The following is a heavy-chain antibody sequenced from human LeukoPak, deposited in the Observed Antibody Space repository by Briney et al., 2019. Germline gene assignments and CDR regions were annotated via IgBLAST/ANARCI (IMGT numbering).Heavy chain of an antibody. Sequence: PGGSLRLSCAASGFTFSSYEMNWVRQAPGKGLEWVSYISSSGSTIYYADSVKGRFTISRDNAKNSLYLQMNSLRTEDTALYYCAKDGSLVVGATPDYWGQGTLVTVSS. V-gene: IGHV3-48*03. CDR3: AKDGSLVVGATPDY. D-gene: IGHD1-26*01. J-gene: IGHJ4*02. CDR1: GFTFSSYE. CDR2: ISSSGSTI.